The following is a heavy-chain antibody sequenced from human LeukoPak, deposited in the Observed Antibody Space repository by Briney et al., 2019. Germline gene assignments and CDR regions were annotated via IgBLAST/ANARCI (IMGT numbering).Heavy chain of an antibody. CDR2: ISGSGGGT. Sequence: PGGSLRLSCAASGFTFSSYAMSWVRQAPGKGLEWVSAISGSGGGTYYADSVKGRFTISRDNSKNTLYLQMNSLRAEDTAVYYCAKGAPIPAAGTNWFDPWGQGTLVTVSS. CDR3: AKGAPIPAAGTNWFDP. V-gene: IGHV3-23*01. J-gene: IGHJ5*02. CDR1: GFTFSSYA. D-gene: IGHD6-13*01.